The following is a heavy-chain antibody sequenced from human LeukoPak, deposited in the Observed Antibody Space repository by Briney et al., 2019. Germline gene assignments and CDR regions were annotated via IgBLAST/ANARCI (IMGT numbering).Heavy chain of an antibody. V-gene: IGHV3-74*01. CDR2: INSDGSST. D-gene: IGHD1-26*01. Sequence: GGSLRLSCAASGFTFSSYWMHWVRQAPGKGLVWVSRINSDGSSTSYADSVKGRFTISRDNAKNTLYLQMNSLRAEDTAVYYCARGSGSYRGVFDYWGQGTLVTVSS. CDR1: GFTFSSYW. J-gene: IGHJ4*02. CDR3: ARGSGSYRGVFDY.